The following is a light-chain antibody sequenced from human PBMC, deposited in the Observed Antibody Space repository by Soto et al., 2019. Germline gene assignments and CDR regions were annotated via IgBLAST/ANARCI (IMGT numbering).Light chain of an antibody. CDR1: SSDVGGYDY. J-gene: IGLJ2*01. CDR3: SSYAGSDNLL. Sequence: QSALTQPPSASGSPGQSVTISCTGTSSDVGGYDYVSCYQPHPGKAPKLLIYEVSQRPSGIPDRFSASKSGNTASLTVSGLQPEDEADYYCSSYAGSDNLLFGGGTQLTVL. CDR2: EVS. V-gene: IGLV2-8*01.